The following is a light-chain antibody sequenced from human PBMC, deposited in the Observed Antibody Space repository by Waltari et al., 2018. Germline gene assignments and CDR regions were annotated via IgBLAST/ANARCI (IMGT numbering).Light chain of an antibody. CDR3: AAWDDSVTGEV. V-gene: IGLV1-47*01. CDR1: SSNIGNNY. Sequence: QSVLTQPPSMSGTPGRRVTISCSGSSSNIGNNYVCWYQQLPGTAPKLLIYNSDQRPAGVPDRFSGSTSGTSASLAISGLRSEDDGDYYCAAWDDSVTGEVFGGGTRLTVL. J-gene: IGLJ3*02. CDR2: NSD.